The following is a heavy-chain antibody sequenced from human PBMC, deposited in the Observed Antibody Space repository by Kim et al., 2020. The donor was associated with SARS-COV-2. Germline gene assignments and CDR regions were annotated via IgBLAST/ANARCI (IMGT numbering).Heavy chain of an antibody. D-gene: IGHD2-2*01. Sequence: GGSLRLSCAASGFTFSSYSMNWVRQAPGKGLEWVSSISSSSSYIYYADSVKGRFTISRDNAKNSLYLQMNSLRAEDTAVYYCARDFRKGNIVVVPAASYWGQGTLVTVSS. J-gene: IGHJ4*01. CDR3: ARDFRKGNIVVVPAASY. V-gene: IGHV3-21*01. CDR1: GFTFSSYS. CDR2: ISSSSSYI.